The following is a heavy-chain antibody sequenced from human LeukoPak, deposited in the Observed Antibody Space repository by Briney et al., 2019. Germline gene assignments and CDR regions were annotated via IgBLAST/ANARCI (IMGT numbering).Heavy chain of an antibody. CDR1: VGSISSYY. V-gene: IGHV4-59*01. CDR3: ARVLPYSSGWGVNY. J-gene: IGHJ4*02. CDR2: IYYSGST. D-gene: IGHD6-19*01. Sequence: SETLSLTCTVSVGSISSYYWSWIRQPPGKGLEWIGYIYYSGSTNYNPSLKSRVTISVDTSKNQFSLNLSSVTAADTAVYYCARVLPYSSGWGVNYWGQGTLVTVSS.